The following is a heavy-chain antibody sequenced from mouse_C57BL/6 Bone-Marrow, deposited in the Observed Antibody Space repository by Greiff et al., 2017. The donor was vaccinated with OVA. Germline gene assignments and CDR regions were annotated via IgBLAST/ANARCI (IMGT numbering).Heavy chain of an antibody. Sequence: EVMLVESGGGLVQPGGSLKLSCAASGFTFSDYYMYWVRQTPEKRLEWVAYISNGGGSTYYPDTVKGRFTISRDNAKNTLYLQMSRLKSEVTAMYYCARPGYSNYWYFDVWGTGTTVTVSS. CDR3: ARPGYSNYWYFDV. D-gene: IGHD2-5*01. CDR1: GFTFSDYY. V-gene: IGHV5-12*01. CDR2: ISNGGGST. J-gene: IGHJ1*03.